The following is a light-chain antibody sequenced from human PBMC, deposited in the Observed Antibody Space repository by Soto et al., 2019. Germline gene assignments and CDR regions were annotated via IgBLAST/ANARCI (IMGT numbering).Light chain of an antibody. CDR3: SSYTSSTHNYV. V-gene: IGLV2-14*01. CDR1: SSDVGGYNY. CDR2: DVS. Sequence: QSVLTQPASVSGSPGQSITISCTGTSSDVGGYNYVSWYQQHPGKAPKLMIYDVSNRPSGVSNRFSGSKSGNTASLTISGLQAEDVADYYCSSYTSSTHNYVFGTGTKVTVL. J-gene: IGLJ1*01.